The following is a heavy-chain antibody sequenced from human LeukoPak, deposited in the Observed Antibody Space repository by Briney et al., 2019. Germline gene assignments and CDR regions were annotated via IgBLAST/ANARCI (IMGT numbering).Heavy chain of an antibody. CDR2: IYPGDSDT. Sequence: GESLKISCKGSGYSFTSYWIGWVRQMPGKGLEWMGIIYPGDSDTRYSPSFQGQATISADKSISTAYLQWSSLKASDTAMYYCARQGEYCSSTSCLPGWFDPWGQGTLVTVSS. D-gene: IGHD2-2*01. V-gene: IGHV5-51*01. CDR3: ARQGEYCSSTSCLPGWFDP. CDR1: GYSFTSYW. J-gene: IGHJ5*02.